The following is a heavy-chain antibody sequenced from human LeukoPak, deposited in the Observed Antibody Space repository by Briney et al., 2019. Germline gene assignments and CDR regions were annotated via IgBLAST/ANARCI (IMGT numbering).Heavy chain of an antibody. V-gene: IGHV4-39*01. J-gene: IGHJ5*02. CDR3: ARHRYFDDRNWFDP. Sequence: SETLSLTCTVSGGSISSSSYYWGWIRQPPGKGLEWIGSIYYSGSTNYNPSLKSRVTISVDTSKNQFSLKLSSVTAADTAVYYCARHRYFDDRNWFDPWGQGTLVTVSS. D-gene: IGHD3-9*01. CDR1: GGSISSSSYY. CDR2: IYYSGST.